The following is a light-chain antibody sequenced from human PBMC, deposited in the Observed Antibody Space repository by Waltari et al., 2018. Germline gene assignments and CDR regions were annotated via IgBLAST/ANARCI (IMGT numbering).Light chain of an antibody. Sequence: QSALTQPASVSGSPGQSIAISCTGTSSDIGAYNHVYWYQQHPGKAPKLIIYEFSNRPSGVSTRFSGAKSGNTASLTISGLQAEDEADYYCNSFTTSATHVFGTGTKVSVL. CDR3: NSFTTSATHV. J-gene: IGLJ1*01. CDR1: SSDIGAYNH. CDR2: EFS. V-gene: IGLV2-14*01.